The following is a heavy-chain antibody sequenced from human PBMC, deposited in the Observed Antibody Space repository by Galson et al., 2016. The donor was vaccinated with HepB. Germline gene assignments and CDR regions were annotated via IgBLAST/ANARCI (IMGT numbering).Heavy chain of an antibody. CDR2: IYSGGST. Sequence: SLRFSCAASGFSVSNNYMTWVRQAPGKGLEWVSLIYSGGSTYYADSVKGRFTISRDSSKNTLYLQMNSLRAEDTAVYYCARDRHCITTSCQGLWGPGTLVTVSS. J-gene: IGHJ4*02. CDR3: ARDRHCITTSCQGL. CDR1: GFSVSNNY. V-gene: IGHV3-53*01. D-gene: IGHD2-2*01.